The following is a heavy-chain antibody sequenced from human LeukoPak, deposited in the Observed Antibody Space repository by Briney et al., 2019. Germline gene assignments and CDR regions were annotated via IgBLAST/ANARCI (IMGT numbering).Heavy chain of an antibody. J-gene: IGHJ4*02. V-gene: IGHV1-69*02. Sequence: SVKVSCKASGGTFSSYTISWVRQAPRQGLEWMGRIIPILGIANYAQKFQGRVTITADKSTSTAYMELSSLRSEDTAVYYCARNMKAGGYFDYWRQGTLVTVSS. D-gene: IGHD1-26*01. CDR1: GGTFSSYT. CDR2: IIPILGIA. CDR3: ARNMKAGGYFDY.